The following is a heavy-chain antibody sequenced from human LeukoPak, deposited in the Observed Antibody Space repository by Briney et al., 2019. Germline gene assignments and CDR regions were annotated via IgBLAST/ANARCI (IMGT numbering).Heavy chain of an antibody. V-gene: IGHV4-34*01. J-gene: IGHJ4*02. CDR2: INPRGST. CDR3: ARRRLGYYFDY. Sequence: SETLSLTCGVYGGSFSGYYWSWIRQPPGRGLEWIGEINPRGSTNYNPSLKSRVTLSADTSKNQFSLTLNSVTAADTAVYYCARRRLGYYFDYWGQGTLVTVSS. D-gene: IGHD5-24*01. CDR1: GGSFSGYY.